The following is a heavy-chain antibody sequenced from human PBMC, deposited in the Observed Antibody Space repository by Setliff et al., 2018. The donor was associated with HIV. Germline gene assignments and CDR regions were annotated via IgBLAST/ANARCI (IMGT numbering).Heavy chain of an antibody. J-gene: IGHJ5*02. Sequence: ASVKVSCKASGYAFSRFSLAWVRQAPGQGLEWMGWISDYNNNVEYAEKFQGRVTMTKDTSTGIAYLELRSLRPDDTALYFCARRADWFDLWGQGTLVTVSS. CDR1: GYAFSRFS. CDR2: ISDYNNNV. V-gene: IGHV1-18*01. CDR3: ARRADWFDL.